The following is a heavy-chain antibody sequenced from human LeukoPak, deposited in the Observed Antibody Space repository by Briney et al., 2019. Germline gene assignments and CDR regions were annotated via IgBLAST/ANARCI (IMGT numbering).Heavy chain of an antibody. J-gene: IGHJ4*02. CDR3: DGHDTARFQDY. CDR1: GGSISSSSYY. D-gene: IGHD5-18*01. V-gene: IGHV4-39*01. Sequence: PSETLSLTCTVSGGSISSSSYYWGWIRQPPGKGLEWIGSIYYSGSTYYNPSLKSRVTISVDTSKNQFSLKLSSVTVADTAVYYCDGHDTARFQDYWGQGTLVTVSS. CDR2: IYYSGST.